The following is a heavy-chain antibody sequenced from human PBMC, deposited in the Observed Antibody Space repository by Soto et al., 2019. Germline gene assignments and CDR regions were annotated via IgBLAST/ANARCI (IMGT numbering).Heavy chain of an antibody. CDR2: IYYSGST. J-gene: IGHJ4*02. D-gene: IGHD2-2*01. Sequence: SETLSLTCTDSGGSVSSGSYSWSWIRQPPGKGLEWIGYIYYSGSTNYNPSLKSRVTISVDTSKNQFSLKLSSVTAADTAVYYCARSNLGPTSYFDYWGQGTLVTVSS. CDR1: GGSVSSGSYS. CDR3: ARSNLGPTSYFDY. V-gene: IGHV4-61*01.